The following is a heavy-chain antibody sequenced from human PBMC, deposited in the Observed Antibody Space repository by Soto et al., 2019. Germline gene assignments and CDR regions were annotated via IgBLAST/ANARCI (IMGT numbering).Heavy chain of an antibody. CDR2: IKSKTDGGTT. V-gene: IGHV3-15*01. CDR1: GFTFSNAW. J-gene: IGHJ4*02. D-gene: IGHD6-13*01. CDR3: TTDTSSSWYNY. Sequence: GSLRLSCAASGFTFSNAWVSWVRQAPGKGLEWVGRIKSKTDGGTTDYAAPVKGRFTISRDDSKNTLYLQMNSLKTEDTAVYYCTTDTSSSWYNYWGKGTLVTVPS.